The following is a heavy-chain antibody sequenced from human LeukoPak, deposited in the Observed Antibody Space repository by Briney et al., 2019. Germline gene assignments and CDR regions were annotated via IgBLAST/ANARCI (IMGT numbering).Heavy chain of an antibody. Sequence: GGSLRLSCAASGFTFCTYWMHWVRQAPGTGLVWVSLINSDGSSTNYADSVKGRFTISRDNAKNTLYLQMNSLRAEDTAVYYCATDVPAVTIFGYWGQGTLVTVSS. CDR2: INSDGSST. D-gene: IGHD2-2*01. V-gene: IGHV3-74*01. CDR1: GFTFCTYW. CDR3: ATDVPAVTIFGY. J-gene: IGHJ4*02.